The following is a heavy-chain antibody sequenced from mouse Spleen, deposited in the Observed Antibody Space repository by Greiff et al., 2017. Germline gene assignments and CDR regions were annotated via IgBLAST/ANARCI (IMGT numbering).Heavy chain of an antibody. Sequence: VQLQQSGPELVKPGASVKIPCKASGYTFTDYNMDWVKQSHGKSLEWIGDINPNNGGTIYNQKFKGKATLTVDKSSSTAYMELRSLTSEDTAVYYCARRDYSYAWFAYWGQGTLVTVSA. CDR1: GYTFTDYN. V-gene: IGHV1-18*01. J-gene: IGHJ3*01. CDR2: INPNNGGT. CDR3: ARRDYSYAWFAY. D-gene: IGHD2-12*01.